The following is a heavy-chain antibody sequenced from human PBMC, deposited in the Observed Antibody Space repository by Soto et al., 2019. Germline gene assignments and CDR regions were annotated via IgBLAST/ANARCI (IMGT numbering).Heavy chain of an antibody. J-gene: IGHJ6*02. V-gene: IGHV3-33*01. D-gene: IGHD6-19*01. CDR3: ARDPARDYSSGWRLYYYYGMDF. Sequence: GGALRLSCVAYGFTFSSYSMHWVRQAPGKGLEWVAVIWYDGRNKYYADSVKGRFTISRDNSKNTLYLQMNSLRAEDTAVYYCARDPARDYSSGWRLYYYYGMDFWGQGTTVTAP. CDR1: GFTFSSYS. CDR2: IWYDGRNK.